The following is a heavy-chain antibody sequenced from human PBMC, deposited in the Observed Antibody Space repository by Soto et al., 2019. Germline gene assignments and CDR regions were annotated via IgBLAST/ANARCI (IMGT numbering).Heavy chain of an antibody. CDR1: GLSFSNYG. V-gene: IGHV3-30*03. J-gene: IGHJ4*02. CDR2: TSFNGNNK. CDR3: ARDSNRENYLEH. Sequence: QQQQVESGGGVVQPGRSLRLSCAASGLSFSNYGMHWVRQAPGKGLEWVAVTSFNGNNKWYTDSVKGRFTISRDNSKNTLYLQMDSLRDEDTAVYYCARDSNRENYLEHWGPGTLVTVSS.